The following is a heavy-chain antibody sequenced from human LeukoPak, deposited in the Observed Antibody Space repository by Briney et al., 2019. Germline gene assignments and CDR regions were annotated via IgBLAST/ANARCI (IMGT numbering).Heavy chain of an antibody. CDR2: IIPIFGTA. D-gene: IGHD3-3*01. V-gene: IGHV1-69*05. Sequence: SVKVSCKASGGTFSSYAISWVRQAPGQGLEWMGGIIPIFGTANYAQKFQGRVTMTRNTSISTAYMELSSLRSEDTAVYYCARVRTYYDFWSGYENWFDPWGQGTLVTVSS. CDR3: ARVRTYYDFWSGYENWFDP. J-gene: IGHJ5*02. CDR1: GGTFSSYA.